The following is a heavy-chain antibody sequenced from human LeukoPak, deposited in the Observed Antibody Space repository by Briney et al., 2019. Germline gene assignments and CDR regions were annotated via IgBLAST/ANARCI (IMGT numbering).Heavy chain of an antibody. V-gene: IGHV3-21*01. D-gene: IGHD5-18*01. CDR3: AKTMGYSYFSW. CDR2: ISTSSSYI. CDR1: GFTFSSYS. Sequence: PGGSLRLSCAASGFTFSSYSMNWVRQAPGKGLEWISFISTSSSYIHNADSVKGRFTISRDNAKNSLYLQMNSLRGEDTAVYYCAKTMGYSYFSWWGQGTLVTVSS. J-gene: IGHJ4*02.